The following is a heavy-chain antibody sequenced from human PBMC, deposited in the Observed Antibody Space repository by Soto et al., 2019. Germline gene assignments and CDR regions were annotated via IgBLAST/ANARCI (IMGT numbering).Heavy chain of an antibody. CDR1: GGSFSGYY. V-gene: IGHV4-34*01. CDR3: ARGDRSNWFDP. CDR2: INHSGST. Sequence: PSETLSLTCAVYGGSFSGYYWSWIRQPPGKGLGWIGEINHSGSTNYNPSLKSRVTISVDTSKNQFSLKLSSVTAADTAVYYCARGDRSNWFDPWGQGTLVTVSS. J-gene: IGHJ5*02.